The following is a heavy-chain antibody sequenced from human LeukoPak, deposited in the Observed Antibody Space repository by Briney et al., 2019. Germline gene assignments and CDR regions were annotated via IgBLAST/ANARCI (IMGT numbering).Heavy chain of an antibody. J-gene: IGHJ6*03. CDR3: AGRGYHRYYYYYYMDV. D-gene: IGHD5-18*01. Sequence: SVKVSCTASGGTFSSYAISWVRQAPGQGLEWMGGIIPIFGTANYAQKFQGRVTITTDESTSTAYMELSSLRSEDTAVSYCAGRGYHRYYYYYYMDVWGKGTTVTVSS. V-gene: IGHV1-69*05. CDR2: IIPIFGTA. CDR1: GGTFSSYA.